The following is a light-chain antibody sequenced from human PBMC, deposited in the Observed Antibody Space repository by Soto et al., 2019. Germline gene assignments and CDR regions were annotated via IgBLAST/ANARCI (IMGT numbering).Light chain of an antibody. V-gene: IGLV7-46*01. CDR2: DTS. Sequence: QAVVTQEPSLTVSPGGTVTLTCGSSTGAVTSGHYPYWFQQKPSQAPRTLIYDTSNKHSWTPARFSGSLLGGKAALTLSGAQPEDEAEYYCLLSYSGAHVVFGGGTQLTVL. J-gene: IGLJ2*01. CDR3: LLSYSGAHVV. CDR1: TGAVTSGHY.